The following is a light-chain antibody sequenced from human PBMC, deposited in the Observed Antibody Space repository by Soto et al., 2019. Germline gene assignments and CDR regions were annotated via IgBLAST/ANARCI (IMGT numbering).Light chain of an antibody. Sequence: IVLTQCAGTLSLSPGERATLSCRASQRFXSNNLVWYQQKPGQAPRLLXDGASYRAAGIPDRCSGSGSGTDFTLAISRLEPEDFALYYCQQYGSSTWTFGQGTKVDIK. J-gene: IGKJ1*01. CDR2: GAS. CDR1: QRFXSNN. CDR3: QQYGSSTWT. V-gene: IGKV3-20*01.